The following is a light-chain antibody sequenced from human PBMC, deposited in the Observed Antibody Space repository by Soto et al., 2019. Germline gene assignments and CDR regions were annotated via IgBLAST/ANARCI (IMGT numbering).Light chain of an antibody. V-gene: IGKV2D-29*02. CDR3: MQSIQLPRT. Sequence: DIVMTQTPLFLSVTPGQPAAISCKSSQNLLQSNGKAYLYWFLQKPGQSPQLLMYEVSNRSSGVPDRFSGIGSGTDYTLTISRVEAEDVGVYYCMQSIQLPRTFGQGTKVEIK. J-gene: IGKJ1*01. CDR2: EVS. CDR1: QNLLQSNGKAY.